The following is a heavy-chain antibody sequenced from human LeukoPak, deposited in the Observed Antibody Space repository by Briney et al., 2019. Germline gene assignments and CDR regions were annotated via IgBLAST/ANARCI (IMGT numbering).Heavy chain of an antibody. D-gene: IGHD1-26*01. CDR1: GYSFTDYW. Sequence: GESLKISCKGSGYSFTDYWIGWVRQMPGKGLDWMGIIYPRDSDTRYSPSFQGQVTISADKSISTVYLQWSSLKASDAAMYYCAIRYSGSYNDYWGQGTLVTVSS. J-gene: IGHJ4*02. CDR3: AIRYSGSYNDY. CDR2: IYPRDSDT. V-gene: IGHV5-51*01.